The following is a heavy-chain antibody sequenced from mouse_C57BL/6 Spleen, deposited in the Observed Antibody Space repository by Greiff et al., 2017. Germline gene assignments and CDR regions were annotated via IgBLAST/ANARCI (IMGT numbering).Heavy chain of an antibody. CDR1: GYAFSSSW. CDR2: IYPGDGDT. CDR3: AIGGLGGY. Sequence: QVQLKESGPELVKPGASVKISCKASGYAFSSSWMNWVKQRPGKGLEWIGRIYPGDGDTNYNGKFKGKATLTADKSSSTAYMQLSSLTSEDSAVYFCAIGGLGGYWGQGTTLTVSS. V-gene: IGHV1-82*01. D-gene: IGHD2-14*01. J-gene: IGHJ2*01.